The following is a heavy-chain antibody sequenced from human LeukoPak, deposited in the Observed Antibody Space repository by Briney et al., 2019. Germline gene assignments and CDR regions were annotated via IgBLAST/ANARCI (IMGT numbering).Heavy chain of an antibody. CDR3: VKDGTAGGGGDSMTFDS. Sequence: PGASLRLSCSASGFTFSSYAMHWVRQAPGKGLEYVSAISSNGGSTYYADSVKGRFTISRDNSKNTLYLQMSSLRAEDTAVYYCVKDGTAGGGGDSMTFDSWGQGTLVIVSS. J-gene: IGHJ4*02. CDR1: GFTFSSYA. V-gene: IGHV3-64D*06. CDR2: ISSNGGST. D-gene: IGHD2-21*02.